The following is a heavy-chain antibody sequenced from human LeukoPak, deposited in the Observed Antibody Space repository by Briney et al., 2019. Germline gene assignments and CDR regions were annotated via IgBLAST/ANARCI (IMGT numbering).Heavy chain of an antibody. V-gene: IGHV3-11*06. CDR1: GFTFSDYY. CDR3: AREGGSGWLPYYFDY. J-gene: IGHJ4*02. Sequence: GGSLRLSCAASGFTFSDYYMSWIRQAPGKGLEWVSYISSSSSYTNYADSVKGRFTISRDNAKNSLYLQMNSLRAEDTAVYYCAREGGSGWLPYYFDYWGQGTLVTVSS. CDR2: ISSSSSYT. D-gene: IGHD6-19*01.